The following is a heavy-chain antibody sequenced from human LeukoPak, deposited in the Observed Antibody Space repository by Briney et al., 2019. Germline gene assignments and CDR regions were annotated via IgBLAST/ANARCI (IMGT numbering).Heavy chain of an antibody. V-gene: IGHV4-59*01. Sequence: SETLSLTCTVSGGSISSYYWSWIRQPPGKGLEWIGYIYHSGSTNYNPSLKSRVTISVDTSKNQFSLKLSSVTAADTAVYYCATRDGSGHEFDIWGQGTMVTVSS. J-gene: IGHJ3*02. D-gene: IGHD5-24*01. CDR2: IYHSGST. CDR3: ATRDGSGHEFDI. CDR1: GGSISSYY.